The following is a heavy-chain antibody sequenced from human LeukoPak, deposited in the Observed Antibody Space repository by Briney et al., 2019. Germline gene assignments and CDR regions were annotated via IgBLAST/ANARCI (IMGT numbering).Heavy chain of an antibody. CDR3: ARQRGYNYGYNDY. CDR2: IKKDGSDK. V-gene: IGHV3-7*03. D-gene: IGHD5-18*01. CDR1: GFSFSNYW. Sequence: GGSLRLSCAASGFSFSNYWMSWVRQAPGKGLEWVANIKKDGSDKYYVDSVKGRFTISKDNAKNSLYLQMNSLRAEDMVVYYCARQRGYNYGYNDYWGQGTLVTVSS. J-gene: IGHJ4*02.